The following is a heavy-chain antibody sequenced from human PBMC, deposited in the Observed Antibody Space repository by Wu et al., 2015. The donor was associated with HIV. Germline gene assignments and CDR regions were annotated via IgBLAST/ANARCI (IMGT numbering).Heavy chain of an antibody. V-gene: IGHV1-2*02. CDR2: INPSGGAT. Sequence: QVHLVQFGGEVKKPGSSVKVTCKASGDGFTSYAVSWVRQAPGHGLEWMAWINPSGGATIYAEAFEGRVTVTTDTSMKTVYMELESLTSGDTAMYFCARDATPITTEFDYWGQGTLITVSS. CDR1: GDGFTSYA. CDR3: ARDATPITTEFDY. D-gene: IGHD4-11*01. J-gene: IGHJ4*02.